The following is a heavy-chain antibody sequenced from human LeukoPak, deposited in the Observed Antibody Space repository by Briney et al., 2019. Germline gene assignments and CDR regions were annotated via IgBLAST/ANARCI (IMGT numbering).Heavy chain of an antibody. CDR2: IYYTGST. D-gene: IGHD3-22*01. V-gene: IGHV4-30-4*01. Sequence: SETLSLTCTVSGGSISSGDYYWTWIRQPPGKGLEWIAYIYYTGSTYYNPSLKSRVTISVDTSKNQFSLKMASLTAADTAVYYCARDNYDSSGYYEHALDLWGQGTMVTVSS. CDR3: ARDNYDSSGYYEHALDL. CDR1: GGSISSGDYY. J-gene: IGHJ3*01.